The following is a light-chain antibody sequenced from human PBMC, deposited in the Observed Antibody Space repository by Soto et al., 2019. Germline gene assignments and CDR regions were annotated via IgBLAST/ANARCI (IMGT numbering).Light chain of an antibody. CDR2: EDI. J-gene: IGLJ3*02. CDR1: NSNYNL. Sequence: SALTQPASVSGSPGQSITISCTGTNSNYNLVSWYQQHPGKAPKLMIYEDIKRPSGISNRFSGSKSGNTASLTISGLQADDEARYYCLSYAGLHTSWVFGGGTQLTVL. CDR3: LSYAGLHTSWV. V-gene: IGLV2-23*01.